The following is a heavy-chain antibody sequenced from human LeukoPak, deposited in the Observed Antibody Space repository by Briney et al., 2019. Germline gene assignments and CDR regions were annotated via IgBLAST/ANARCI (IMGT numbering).Heavy chain of an antibody. Sequence: GGSLRLSCAASGFTFSSYSMNWVRQAPGKGLEWVSSISSSSSYIYYADSVKGRFTTSRDNAKNSLYLQMNSLRAEDTAVYYCARDWQQQPSDPWGQGTLVTVSS. CDR3: ARDWQQQPSDP. CDR2: ISSSSSYI. CDR1: GFTFSSYS. V-gene: IGHV3-21*01. J-gene: IGHJ5*02. D-gene: IGHD6-13*01.